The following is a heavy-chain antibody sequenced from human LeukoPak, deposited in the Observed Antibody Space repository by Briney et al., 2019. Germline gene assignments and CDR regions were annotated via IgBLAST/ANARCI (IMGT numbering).Heavy chain of an antibody. CDR2: INPNSGGT. CDR1: GYTFTGYY. J-gene: IGHJ4*02. V-gene: IGHV1-2*02. D-gene: IGHD3-22*01. CDR3: ARPNYYDSSGYYVSDY. Sequence: GASVKVSCKASGYTFTGYYMHWVRQAPRQGLEWMGWINPNSGGTNYAQKFQGRVTMTRDTSISTAYMELSRLRSDDTAVYYCARPNYYDSSGYYVSDYWGQGTLVAVSS.